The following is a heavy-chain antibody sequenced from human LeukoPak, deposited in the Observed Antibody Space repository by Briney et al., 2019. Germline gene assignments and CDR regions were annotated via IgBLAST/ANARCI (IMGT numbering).Heavy chain of an antibody. J-gene: IGHJ4*02. CDR3: AREHQGKGYDFWSGYYSYFDY. CDR2: INHSGST. CDR1: GGSFSGYY. V-gene: IGHV4-34*01. Sequence: PSETLSLTCAVYGGSFSGYYWSWIRQPPGKGLEWIGEINHSGSTNYNPSLKSRVTISVDTSKNQFSLKLSSVTAADTAVYYCAREHQGKGYDFWSGYYSYFDYWGQGTLVTVSS. D-gene: IGHD3-3*01.